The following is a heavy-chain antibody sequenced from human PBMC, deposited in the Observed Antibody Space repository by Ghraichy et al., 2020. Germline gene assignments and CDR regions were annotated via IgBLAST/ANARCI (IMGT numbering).Heavy chain of an antibody. V-gene: IGHV1-2*02. CDR1: GDTFTGQY. Sequence: ASVKVSCKASGDTFTGQYMNWVRQAPGQGLEWMGWINTNSGGTNYAQKFQGRVAMTRDTSISTVYMELSGLRSDDTAVYYCARAFLLQPNWFDPWGQGTLVTVSS. J-gene: IGHJ5*02. CDR3: ARAFLLQPNWFDP. CDR2: INTNSGGT. D-gene: IGHD2/OR15-2a*01.